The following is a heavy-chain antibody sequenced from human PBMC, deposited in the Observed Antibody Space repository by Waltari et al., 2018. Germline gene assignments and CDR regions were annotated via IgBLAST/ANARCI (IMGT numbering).Heavy chain of an antibody. CDR3: TRHGSGSYMVY. CDR1: GVSSGTYS. J-gene: IGHJ4*02. Sequence: QVQLQESGPGLVKPSETLSLTCIVPGVSSGTYSWRWIRQPPGKGLEWIGYIYHTGGTNYNPSLTSRVTISIDTSRNQFSLRLSSVTAADTAVYYCTRHGSGSYMVYWGQGNLVTVSS. V-gene: IGHV4-59*01. CDR2: IYHTGGT. D-gene: IGHD3-10*01.